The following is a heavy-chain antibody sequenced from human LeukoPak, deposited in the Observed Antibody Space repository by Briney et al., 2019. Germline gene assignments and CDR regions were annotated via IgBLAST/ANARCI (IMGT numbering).Heavy chain of an antibody. V-gene: IGHV1-18*01. J-gene: IGHJ6*03. CDR3: ARGGTTWYYYYYMDV. D-gene: IGHD1-7*01. CDR1: GYTFTSYG. CDR2: ISAYNGNT. Sequence: ASVKVSCKASGYTFTSYGISWVRQAPGQGLEWMGWISAYNGNTNYAQKLQGRATMTTDTSTSTAYMELRSLRSDDTAVYYCARGGTTWYYYYYMDVWGKGTTVTVSS.